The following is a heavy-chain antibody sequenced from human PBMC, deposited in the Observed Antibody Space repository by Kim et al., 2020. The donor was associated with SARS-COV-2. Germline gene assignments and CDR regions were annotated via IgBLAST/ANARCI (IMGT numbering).Heavy chain of an antibody. D-gene: IGHD5-12*01. CDR2: IWHDGTKN. CDR1: GFTFNYHA. Sequence: GGSLRLSCVASGFTFNYHAMHWVRQAPGKGLEWVALIWHDGTKNYYADSVRGRFTISRDSSKNTLYLQLNNLRADDTAVYYCARATTPQYSNYGIQYWGQGTLVTVSS. CDR3: ARATTPQYSNYGIQY. V-gene: IGHV3-33*08. J-gene: IGHJ4*02.